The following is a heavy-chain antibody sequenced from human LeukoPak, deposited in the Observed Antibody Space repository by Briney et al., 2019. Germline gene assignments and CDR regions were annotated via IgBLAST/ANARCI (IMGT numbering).Heavy chain of an antibody. CDR2: MNPNSGNT. J-gene: IGHJ4*02. Sequence: ASVKVSCKASGYTFTSYDINWVRQATGQGHEWMGWMNPNSGNTGYAQKFQGRVTMTRNTSISTAYMELSSLRSEGTAVYYCARVKRGYSNYALGYWGQGTLVTVSS. V-gene: IGHV1-8*01. CDR3: ARVKRGYSNYALGY. CDR1: GYTFTSYD. D-gene: IGHD4-11*01.